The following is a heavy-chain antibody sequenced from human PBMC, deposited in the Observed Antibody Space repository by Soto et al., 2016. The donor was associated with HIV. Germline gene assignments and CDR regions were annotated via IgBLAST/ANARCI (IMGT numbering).Heavy chain of an antibody. CDR2: IYHTGST. CDR3: TRRGRGDSSSRTRYLDV. J-gene: IGHJ6*03. D-gene: IGHD2-2*01. Sequence: QVQLQESGPGLVNPSGTLSLTCGVSGDSISSTNWWSWVRQSPGKGLEWIAEIYHTGSTNYNPSLKSRVTISVDKSKNQFFLNVRSVTAADTAMYYCTRRGRGDSSSRTRYLDVWAKGTTVIVSS. CDR1: GDSISSTNW. V-gene: IGHV4-4*02.